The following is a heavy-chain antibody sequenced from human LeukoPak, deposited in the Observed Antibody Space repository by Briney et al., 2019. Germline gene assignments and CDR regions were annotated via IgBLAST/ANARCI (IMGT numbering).Heavy chain of an antibody. D-gene: IGHD6-6*01. J-gene: IGHJ6*03. CDR3: ARGIAARQVYYYYYMDV. V-gene: IGHV1-69*05. CDR1: GGTFSSYA. Sequence: GASVKVSCKASGGTFSSYAISWVRQAPGQGLEWMGGIIPIFGTANYAQKFQGRVTITTDESTSTAYMELSSLRSEDTAVYYCARGIAARQVYYYYYMDVWGQGTTVTVSS. CDR2: IIPIFGTA.